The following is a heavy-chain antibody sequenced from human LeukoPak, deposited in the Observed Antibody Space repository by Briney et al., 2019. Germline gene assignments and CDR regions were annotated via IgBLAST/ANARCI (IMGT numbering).Heavy chain of an antibody. V-gene: IGHV4-61*02. D-gene: IGHD3-10*02. CDR2: IYTSGST. CDR1: GGSISSGSYF. CDR3: ARHVGLGDAFDI. Sequence: PSQTLSLTCTVSGGSISSGSYFWSWIRQPAGKGLEWIGRIYTSGSTNYNPSLKSRVTISVDTSKNQFSLKLSSVTAADTAVYYCARHVGLGDAFDIWGQGTMVTVSP. J-gene: IGHJ3*02.